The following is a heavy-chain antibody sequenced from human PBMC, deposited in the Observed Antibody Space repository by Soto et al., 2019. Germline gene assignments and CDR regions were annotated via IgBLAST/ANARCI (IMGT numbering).Heavy chain of an antibody. CDR1: GFTFSSYA. D-gene: IGHD4-4*01. CDR3: EKDPRKLNACRGNSDSSDAFDI. Sequence: EVQLLESGGGLVQPGVSLRLSCAASGFTFSSYAMSWVRQAPGKGLEWVSAISGRGGNTYYADSVKGRLTISRDNSKNPLYLHMESLIADDTAVYYCEKDPRKLNACRGNSDSSDAFDIWGQGQMVTASS. J-gene: IGHJ3*02. CDR2: ISGRGGNT. V-gene: IGHV3-23*01.